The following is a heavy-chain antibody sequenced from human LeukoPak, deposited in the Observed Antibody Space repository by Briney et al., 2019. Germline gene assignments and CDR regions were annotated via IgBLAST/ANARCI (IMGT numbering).Heavy chain of an antibody. CDR2: IYTSGST. CDR1: GGSISSGSYY. CDR3: ARGAYGGYPSDAFDI. D-gene: IGHD4-23*01. J-gene: IGHJ3*02. Sequence: SQTLSLTCTVSGGSISSGSYYYNWIRQPAGKGLEWIGHIYTSGSTNYNPSLKSRVTISVDTSKNQFSLKLSSVTAADTAVYYCARGAYGGYPSDAFDIWGQGTMVTVSS. V-gene: IGHV4-61*09.